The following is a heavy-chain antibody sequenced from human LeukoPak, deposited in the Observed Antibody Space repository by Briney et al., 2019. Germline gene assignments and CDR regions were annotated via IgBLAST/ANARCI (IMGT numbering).Heavy chain of an antibody. V-gene: IGHV4-38-2*02. Sequence: ASETLSLTCTVSGYSISSGYYWGWIRQPPGRGLEWIGSIYYSGSTYYNPSLKSRVTISVDTSKNQFSLKLSSVTAADTAVYYCARGLIATFDYWGQGTLVTVSS. J-gene: IGHJ4*02. CDR3: ARGLIATFDY. CDR2: IYYSGST. D-gene: IGHD3-16*01. CDR1: GYSISSGYY.